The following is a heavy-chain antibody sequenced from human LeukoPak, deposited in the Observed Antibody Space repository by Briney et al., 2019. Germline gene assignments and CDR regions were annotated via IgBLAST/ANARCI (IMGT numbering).Heavy chain of an antibody. CDR3: AKGFSYDSTSVGFYWFDS. V-gene: IGHV3-23*01. J-gene: IGHJ5*01. CDR2: ISGSGDST. D-gene: IGHD3-22*01. CDR1: GFTFSNYA. Sequence: GSLRLSCAASGFTFSNYAVTWVRQAPGKGLEWLSSISGSGDSTYYADSVKGRYTISRDNSKNSLSLQMNSLRDEDTAVYYCAKGFSYDSTSVGFYWFDSWGQGTLVTVSS.